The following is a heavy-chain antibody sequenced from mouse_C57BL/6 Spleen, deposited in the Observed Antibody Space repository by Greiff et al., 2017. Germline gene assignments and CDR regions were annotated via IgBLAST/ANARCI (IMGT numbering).Heavy chain of an antibody. D-gene: IGHD1-1*01. J-gene: IGHJ4*01. CDR1: GYTFTDYE. CDR3: TRHYGSSYEAMDY. CDR2: IDPETGGT. V-gene: IGHV1-15*01. Sequence: QVQLQQSGAELVRPGASVTLSCKASGYTFTDYEMHWVKQTPVHGLEWIGAIDPETGGTAYNQKFKGKAILTADKSSSTAYMELRSLTSEDSAVYYCTRHYGSSYEAMDYWGQGTSVTVSS.